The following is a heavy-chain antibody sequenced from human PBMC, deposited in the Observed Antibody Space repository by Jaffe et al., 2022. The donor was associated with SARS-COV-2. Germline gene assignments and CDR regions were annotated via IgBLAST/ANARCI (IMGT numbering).Heavy chain of an antibody. CDR3: AHAMTTVTHGAFDI. D-gene: IGHD4-17*01. J-gene: IGHJ3*02. Sequence: QITLKESGPTLVKPTQTLTLTCTFSGFSLSTSGVGVGWIRQPPGKALEWLALIYWNDDKRYSPSLKSRLTITKDTSKNQVVLTMTNMDPVDTATYYCAHAMTTVTHGAFDIWGQGTMVTVSS. V-gene: IGHV2-5*01. CDR2: IYWNDDK. CDR1: GFSLSTSGVG.